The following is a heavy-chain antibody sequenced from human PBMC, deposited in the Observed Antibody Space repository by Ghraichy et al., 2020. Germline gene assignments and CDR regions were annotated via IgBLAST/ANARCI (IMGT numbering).Heavy chain of an antibody. CDR3: ARAVTYYYDSSGYQLGPYYFDY. D-gene: IGHD3-22*01. J-gene: IGHJ4*02. V-gene: IGHV3-53*04. CDR1: GFTVSSNY. CDR2: IYSGGST. Sequence: GGSLRLSCAASGFTVSSNYMSWVRQAPGKGLEWVSVIYSGGSTYYADSVKGRFTISRHNSKNTLYLQMNSLRAEDTAVYYCARAVTYYYDSSGYQLGPYYFDYWGQGTLVTVSS.